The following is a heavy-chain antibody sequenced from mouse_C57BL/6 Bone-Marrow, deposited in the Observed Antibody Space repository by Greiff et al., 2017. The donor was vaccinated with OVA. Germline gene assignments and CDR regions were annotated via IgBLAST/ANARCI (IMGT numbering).Heavy chain of an antibody. CDR3: ARHTYGSSYPYAMDY. CDR2: ISNGGGST. J-gene: IGHJ4*01. D-gene: IGHD1-1*01. CDR1: GFTFSDYY. V-gene: IGHV5-12*01. Sequence: EVQLVESGGGLVQPGGSLKLSCAASGFTFSDYYMYWVRQTPEKRLEWVAYISNGGGSTYYPDTVKGRFTISRDNAKNTLYLQMSRLKSEDTAMYYCARHTYGSSYPYAMDYWGQGTSVTVSS.